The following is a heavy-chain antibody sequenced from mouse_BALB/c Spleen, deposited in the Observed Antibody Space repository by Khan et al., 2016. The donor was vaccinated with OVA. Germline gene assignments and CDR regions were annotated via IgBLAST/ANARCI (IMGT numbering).Heavy chain of an antibody. Sequence: QVQLQQSGAELAKPGASVKMSCKASGYTFTTYWMHWVKQRPGQGLEWIGYIDPGTGYTEYNQIFKDKATLTTDKSSSTAYIQLSSLTSEDSAVYYCARRGLIGIFVYWGQGSLVTVSA. J-gene: IGHJ3*01. CDR2: IDPGTGYT. D-gene: IGHD1-1*02. V-gene: IGHV1-7*01. CDR1: GYTFTTYW. CDR3: ARRGLIGIFVY.